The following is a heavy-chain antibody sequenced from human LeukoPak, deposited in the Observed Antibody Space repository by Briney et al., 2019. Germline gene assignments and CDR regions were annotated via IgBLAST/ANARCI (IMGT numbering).Heavy chain of an antibody. CDR1: GGSISSSSYY. D-gene: IGHD4-17*01. V-gene: IGHV4-39*02. Sequence: PSETLSLTCTVSGGSISSSSYYWGWIRQPPGKGLEWIGSIYYSGSTYYNPSLKSRVTISVDTSKNQFSLKLSSVTGADTAVYYCARDKDNDYGDHFDYWGQGTLVTVSS. J-gene: IGHJ4*02. CDR2: IYYSGST. CDR3: ARDKDNDYGDHFDY.